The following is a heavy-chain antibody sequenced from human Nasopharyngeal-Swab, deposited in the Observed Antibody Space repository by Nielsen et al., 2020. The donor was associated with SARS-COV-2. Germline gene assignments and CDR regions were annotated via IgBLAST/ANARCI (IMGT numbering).Heavy chain of an antibody. Sequence: GSLRLSCTVSGGSISSSRYYWVWIRQPPGKGLEWIGSIYYSGSTFYNPSLKSRVTISLDTSQNQFSLKLSSVTAADTSVYYCARRRCTSINCYFNFDYWGQGALVTVSS. V-gene: IGHV4-39*01. CDR2: IYYSGST. D-gene: IGHD2-2*01. CDR1: GGSISSSRYY. CDR3: ARRRCTSINCYFNFDY. J-gene: IGHJ4*02.